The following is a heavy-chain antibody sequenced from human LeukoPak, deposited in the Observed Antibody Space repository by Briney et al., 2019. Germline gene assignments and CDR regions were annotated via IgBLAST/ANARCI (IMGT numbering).Heavy chain of an antibody. Sequence: PSETLSLTCAVYGGSFSGYYWSWIRQPPGKGLEWIGEINHSGSTNYNPSLKSRVTISVDTSKNQFSLKLSSVTAADTAVYHCASWIQLSLMISSWGQGTLVTVSS. CDR2: INHSGST. D-gene: IGHD5-18*01. J-gene: IGHJ5*02. CDR3: ASWIQLSLMISS. CDR1: GGSFSGYY. V-gene: IGHV4-34*01.